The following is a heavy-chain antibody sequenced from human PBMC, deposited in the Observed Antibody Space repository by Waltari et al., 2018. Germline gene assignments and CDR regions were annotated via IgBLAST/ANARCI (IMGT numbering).Heavy chain of an antibody. CDR2: IYYSGST. J-gene: IGHJ5*02. D-gene: IGHD3-10*01. CDR1: GGSISSSSYY. Sequence: QLQLQESGPGLVKPSETLSLTCTVSGGSISSSSYYWGWIRQPPGKGLEWIGSIYYSGSTYYNPSLKSRVTISVDTSKNQFSLKLSSVTAADTAVYYCARLEGKNWFDPWGQGTLVTVSS. CDR3: ARLEGKNWFDP. V-gene: IGHV4-39*01.